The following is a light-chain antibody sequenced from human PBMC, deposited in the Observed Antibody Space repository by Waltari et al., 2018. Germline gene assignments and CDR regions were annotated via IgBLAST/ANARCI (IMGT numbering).Light chain of an antibody. Sequence: QSVLTQPPSTSGTPGQRATISCSGSHSKIGSNYVYWYQQVPGIAPKLLIYKNKQRPSGVPVRFSGAKSGTSASLAISARRAEDEADYYCAAWDDSLSAVPFGGGTKVTVL. V-gene: IGLV1-47*01. CDR1: HSKIGSNY. J-gene: IGLJ2*01. CDR2: KNK. CDR3: AAWDDSLSAVP.